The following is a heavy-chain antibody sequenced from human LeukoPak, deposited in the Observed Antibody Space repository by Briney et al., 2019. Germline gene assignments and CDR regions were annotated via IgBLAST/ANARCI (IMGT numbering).Heavy chain of an antibody. Sequence: SETLSLTCTVSGGSISSGSYFWTWIRQPAGKGLEGVGRINTSGSTNYNPSLKSRVTISVDTSKNQFSLKLSSVTAADTAVFYCAREGYTSSWYSGYYYFDYWGQGTLVTVSS. CDR3: AREGYTSSWYSGYYYFDY. J-gene: IGHJ4*02. CDR2: INTSGST. CDR1: GGSISSGSYF. D-gene: IGHD6-13*01. V-gene: IGHV4-61*02.